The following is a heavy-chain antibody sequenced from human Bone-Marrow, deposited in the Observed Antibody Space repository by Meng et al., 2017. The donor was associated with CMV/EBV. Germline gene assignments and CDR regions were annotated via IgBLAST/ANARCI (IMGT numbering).Heavy chain of an antibody. J-gene: IGHJ5*02. CDR3: ARDFTDIVVVPAAMGWFDP. V-gene: IGHV1-2*02. Sequence: ASVKVSCKASGGTFSSYAISWVRQAPGQGLEWMGWINPNSGGTNYAQKFQGRVTMTRDTSISTAYMELSRLRSDDTAVYYCARDFTDIVVVPAAMGWFDPWGQRTLVTVSS. CDR2: INPNSGGT. D-gene: IGHD2-2*01. CDR1: GGTFSSYA.